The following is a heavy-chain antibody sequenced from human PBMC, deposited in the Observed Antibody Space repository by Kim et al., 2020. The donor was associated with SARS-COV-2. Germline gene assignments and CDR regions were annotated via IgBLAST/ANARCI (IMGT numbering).Heavy chain of an antibody. D-gene: IGHD6-19*01. CDR3: ARDLVSSGWAYYFDY. V-gene: IGHV3-11*01. J-gene: IGHJ4*02. CDR1: GFTFSDYY. CDR2: ISSSGSTI. Sequence: GGSLRLSCAASGFTFSDYYMSWIRQAPGKGLEWVSYISSSGSTIYYADSVKGRFTISRDNAKNSLYLQMNSLRAEDTAVYYCARDLVSSGWAYYFDYWGQGTLVTVSS.